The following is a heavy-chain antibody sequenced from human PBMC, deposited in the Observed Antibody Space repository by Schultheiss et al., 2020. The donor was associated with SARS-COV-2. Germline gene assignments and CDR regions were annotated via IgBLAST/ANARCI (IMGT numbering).Heavy chain of an antibody. J-gene: IGHJ6*02. CDR2: IWYDGSNK. Sequence: GGSLRLSCAASGFTFSSYEMNWVRQAPGKGLEWVAVIWYDGSNKYYADSVKGRFTISRDNSKNTLYLQMNSLRAEDTAVYYCARDKSEAMVTIARMDVWGQGTTVTVSS. D-gene: IGHD5-18*01. V-gene: IGHV3-33*08. CDR1: GFTFSSYE. CDR3: ARDKSEAMVTIARMDV.